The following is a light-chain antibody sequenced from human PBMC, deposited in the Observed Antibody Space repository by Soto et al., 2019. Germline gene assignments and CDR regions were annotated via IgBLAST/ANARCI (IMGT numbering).Light chain of an antibody. CDR3: EQYNSYSRT. V-gene: IGKV1-5*03. CDR2: KAS. CDR1: QSISSW. Sequence: DIQMTQSPSTLSASVGDRVTITCRASQSISSWLAWYQQKPGKAPNLLIYKASSLESGVPSRFSGSGSGTEFTRTISTLHPDDFATYDGEQYNSYSRTFGQGTKVEIK. J-gene: IGKJ1*01.